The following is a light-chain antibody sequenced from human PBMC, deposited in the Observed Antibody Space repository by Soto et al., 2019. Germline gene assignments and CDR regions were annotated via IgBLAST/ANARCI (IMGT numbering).Light chain of an antibody. CDR3: QQYGSSRFT. Sequence: EIVLTQSPGTLSLSPGERATLSCRASQSVSSSYLARYQQKPGQAPRLLIYGASSRATGIPDRFSGSGSGTDFTLTISRLEPEDCAVYYCQQYGSSRFTFGQGTRLEIK. CDR1: QSVSSSY. CDR2: GAS. V-gene: IGKV3-20*01. J-gene: IGKJ5*01.